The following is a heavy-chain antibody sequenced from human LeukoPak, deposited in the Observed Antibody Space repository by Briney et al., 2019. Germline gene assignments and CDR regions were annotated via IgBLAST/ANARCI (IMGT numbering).Heavy chain of an antibody. CDR3: ARASTDYGDYVYYFDY. V-gene: IGHV3-30*02. J-gene: IGHJ4*02. CDR2: IRYDGSNK. CDR1: GFTFSSYG. D-gene: IGHD4-17*01. Sequence: PGGSLRLSCAASGFTFSSYGMHWVRQTPGKGLEWVAFIRYDGSNKYYADSVKGRFTISRDNAKNSLYLQMNSLRAEDTALYHCARASTDYGDYVYYFDYWGQGTLVTVSS.